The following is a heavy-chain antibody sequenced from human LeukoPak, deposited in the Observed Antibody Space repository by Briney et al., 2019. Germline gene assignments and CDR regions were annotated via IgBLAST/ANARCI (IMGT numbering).Heavy chain of an antibody. CDR3: ARDGAAASLKRLSRPNDWFDP. CDR2: ISAYNGNT. J-gene: IGHJ5*02. CDR1: GGTFSSYA. D-gene: IGHD3-16*02. Sequence: ASVNVSCKASGGTFSSYAISWVRQAPGQGLEWVGWISAYNGNTNYAQKFQGRVSMTTDTSTSTAYMELRSLRSDDTAVYYCARDGAAASLKRLSRPNDWFDPWGQGTLVTVSS. V-gene: IGHV1-18*01.